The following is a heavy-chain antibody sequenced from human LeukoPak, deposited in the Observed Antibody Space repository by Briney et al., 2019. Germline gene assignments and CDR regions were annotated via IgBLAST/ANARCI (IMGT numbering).Heavy chain of an antibody. Sequence: GASVKVPCKASGYTFTGYYMHWVRQAPGQGLEWMGWINPNSGGTNYAQKFQGRVTMTRDTSVSTAYMELSRLRSDDTAVYYCARGRAVASRGAFDYWGQGTLVTVSS. J-gene: IGHJ4*02. D-gene: IGHD6-19*01. V-gene: IGHV1-2*02. CDR1: GYTFTGYY. CDR3: ARGRAVASRGAFDY. CDR2: INPNSGGT.